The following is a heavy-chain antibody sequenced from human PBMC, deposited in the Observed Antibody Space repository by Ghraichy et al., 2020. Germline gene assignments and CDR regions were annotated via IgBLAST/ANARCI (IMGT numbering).Heavy chain of an antibody. CDR1: GGSFSGYY. D-gene: IGHD3-3*01. CDR2: INHSGST. J-gene: IGHJ4*02. CDR3: ARYPPTPYYDFWSGYSGLTEGGGYFDY. V-gene: IGHV4-34*01. Sequence: SETLSLTCAVYGGSFSGYYWSWIRQPPGKGLEWIGEINHSGSTNYNPSLKSRVTISVDTSKNQFSLKLSSVTAADTAVYYCARYPPTPYYDFWSGYSGLTEGGGYFDYWGQGTLVTVSS.